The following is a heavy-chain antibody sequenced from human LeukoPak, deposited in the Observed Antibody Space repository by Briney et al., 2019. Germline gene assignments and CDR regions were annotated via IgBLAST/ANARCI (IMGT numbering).Heavy chain of an antibody. CDR2: INPNSGGT. D-gene: IGHD6-19*01. J-gene: IGHJ4*02. Sequence: ASVKVSCKASGSTFTGYYMHWVRQAPGQGLEWMGWINPNSGGTNYAQKFQGRVTMTRDTSISTAYMELSRLRSDDTAVYYCARKVAMAPYYFDYWGQGTLVTVSS. V-gene: IGHV1-2*02. CDR1: GSTFTGYY. CDR3: ARKVAMAPYYFDY.